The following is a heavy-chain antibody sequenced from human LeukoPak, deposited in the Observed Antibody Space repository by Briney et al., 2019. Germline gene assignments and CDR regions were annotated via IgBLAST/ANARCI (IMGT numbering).Heavy chain of an antibody. CDR1: GGSVSSYY. D-gene: IGHD6-13*01. CDR2: IYTSGST. Sequence: PSETLSLTCTVSGGSVSSYYWSWIRQPAGKGLEWIGRIYTSGSTNYNPSLKTRVTMSVDTSKNQFSLKLSSVTAADTAVYCCARSAAAGTVGYYYYYMDVWGKGTTVTVSS. CDR3: ARSAAAGTVGYYYYYMDV. J-gene: IGHJ6*03. V-gene: IGHV4-4*07.